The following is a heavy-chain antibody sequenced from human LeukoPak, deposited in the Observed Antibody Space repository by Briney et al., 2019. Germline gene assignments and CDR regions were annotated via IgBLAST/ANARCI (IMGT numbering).Heavy chain of an antibody. CDR2: ITGSGGNT. V-gene: IGHV3-23*01. J-gene: IGHJ6*02. Sequence: GGSLRLSCAASGFILSSYSMSWVRQAPGMGLEWVSVITGSGGNTYYADSVKGRFTISKDNSKNTVYLQMSSLRVDDTAVYYCAKAASSSWPSYYYGMDVWGQGTTVTVSS. CDR3: AKAASSSWPSYYYGMDV. D-gene: IGHD6-13*01. CDR1: GFILSSYS.